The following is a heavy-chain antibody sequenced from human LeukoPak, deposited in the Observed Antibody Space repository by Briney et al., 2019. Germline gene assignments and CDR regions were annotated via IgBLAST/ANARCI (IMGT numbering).Heavy chain of an antibody. D-gene: IGHD5-18*01. Sequence: ASVKVSCKASGYTFTSYAMNCGRQGPGQGLEWMGWINTNTGNPTYAQGFTGRFVFSLDTSVSTAYLQISSLKAEDTAVYYCAREDEDTAIDYWGQGTLVTVSS. J-gene: IGHJ4*02. CDR2: INTNTGNP. V-gene: IGHV7-4-1*02. CDR3: AREDEDTAIDY. CDR1: GYTFTSYA.